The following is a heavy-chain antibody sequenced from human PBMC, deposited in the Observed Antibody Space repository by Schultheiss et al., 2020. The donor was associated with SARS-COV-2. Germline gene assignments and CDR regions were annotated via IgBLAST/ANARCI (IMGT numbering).Heavy chain of an antibody. CDR3: ARGVRTVTTSFDY. CDR2: INHSGST. V-gene: IGHV4-39*07. J-gene: IGHJ4*02. Sequence: SETLSLTCTVSGGSITSSSNFWGWIRQPPGKGLEWIGEINHSGSTNYNPSLKSRVTISVDTSKNQFSLKLSSVTAADTAVYYCARGVRTVTTSFDYWGQGTLVTVSS. D-gene: IGHD4-17*01. CDR1: GGSITSSSNF.